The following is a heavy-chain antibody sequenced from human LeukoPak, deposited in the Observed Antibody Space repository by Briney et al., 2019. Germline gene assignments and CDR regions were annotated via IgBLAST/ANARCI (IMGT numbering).Heavy chain of an antibody. CDR3: TRMIKPTREFDY. V-gene: IGHV3-21*01. Sequence: VGSLRVSRAASGVTFSSYSMNWVRQAPGKGLEWVSSISSSSSYIYYADSQRGRFTISRENVKNSLYLQMKSPRAEDTAVYYCTRMIKPTREFDYWGQGTLVTVSS. CDR2: ISSSSSYI. D-gene: IGHD3-22*01. CDR1: GVTFSSYS. J-gene: IGHJ4*02.